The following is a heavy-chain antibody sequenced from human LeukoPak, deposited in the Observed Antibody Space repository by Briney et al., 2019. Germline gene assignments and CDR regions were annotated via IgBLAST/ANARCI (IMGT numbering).Heavy chain of an antibody. Sequence: ASVKVSCKASGYTFTSYYMHWVRQAPGQGLEWMGIINPSGGSTSYAQKFQGRVTMTRDTSTSTVYMELSSLRSEDTAVYYCARESAGNYYDSSGYLGLDPWGQGTLVTVSS. CDR1: GYTFTSYY. CDR3: ARESAGNYYDSSGYLGLDP. D-gene: IGHD3-22*01. J-gene: IGHJ5*02. CDR2: INPSGGST. V-gene: IGHV1-46*01.